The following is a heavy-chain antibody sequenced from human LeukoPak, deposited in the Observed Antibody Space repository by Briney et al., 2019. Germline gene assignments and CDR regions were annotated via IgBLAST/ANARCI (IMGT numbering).Heavy chain of an antibody. D-gene: IGHD3-3*02. CDR2: IQSKTDGGKT. V-gene: IGHV3-15*07. CDR1: GFIFTNAW. J-gene: IGHJ4*02. CDR3: TTGIRGD. Sequence: GGSLRLSCAASGFIFTNAWMNWVRQAPGKGLEWVGRIQSKTDGGKTDYAAPVKGRFTISRDDSKNTLYLQMNSLKTEDTAIYYCTTGIRGDWGQGTLVTVSS.